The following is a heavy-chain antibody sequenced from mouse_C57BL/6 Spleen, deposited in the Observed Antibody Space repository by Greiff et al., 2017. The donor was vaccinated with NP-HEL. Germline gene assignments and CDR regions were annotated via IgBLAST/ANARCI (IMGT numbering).Heavy chain of an antibody. CDR1: GFTFSSYA. V-gene: IGHV5-4*01. CDR2: ISDGGSYT. Sequence: DVQLVESGGGLVKPGGSLTLSCAASGFTFSSYAMSWVRQTPEKRLEWVATISDGGSYTYYPDNVKGRFTISRDNAKNNLYLQMSHLKSEDTAIDYCARDDGSSPFAYWGQGTLVTVSA. CDR3: ARDDGSSPFAY. D-gene: IGHD1-1*01. J-gene: IGHJ3*01.